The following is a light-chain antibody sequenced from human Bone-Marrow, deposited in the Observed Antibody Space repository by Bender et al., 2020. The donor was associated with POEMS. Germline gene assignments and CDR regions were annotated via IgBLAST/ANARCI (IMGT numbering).Light chain of an antibody. J-gene: IGLJ3*02. CDR3: QSYDNSLGGWV. Sequence: QSALTQPASVSGSPGQSITISCTGTSSDVRDYNYVSWYQQHPGKAPKLIIYGYNNRPSGVPDRFSGSKSGTSASLAITGLQAEDEGDYYCQSYDNSLGGWVFGGGTKLTVL. CDR1: SSDVRDYNY. V-gene: IGLV2-14*01. CDR2: GYN.